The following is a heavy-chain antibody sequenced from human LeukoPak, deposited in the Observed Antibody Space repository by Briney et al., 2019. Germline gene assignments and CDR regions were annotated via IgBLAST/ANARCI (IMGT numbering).Heavy chain of an antibody. CDR1: GGSISSYY. J-gene: IGHJ6*02. D-gene: IGHD2-2*01. CDR2: IYTSGST. V-gene: IGHV4-4*07. Sequence: PSETLSLTCTVSGGSISSYYWSWIRQPAGKGLEWIGRIYTSGSTNYNPSLKSRVTMSVDTSKNQFSLKLSSVTAADTAVYYCAREGYCSSTSCRKTYYYGMDVWGQGTTVTVSS. CDR3: AREGYCSSTSCRKTYYYGMDV.